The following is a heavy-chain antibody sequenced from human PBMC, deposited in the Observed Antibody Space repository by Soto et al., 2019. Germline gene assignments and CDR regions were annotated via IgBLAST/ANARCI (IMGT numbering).Heavy chain of an antibody. CDR1: GFSLSTSGVG. CDR3: AHGRIAAAYNWFDP. CDR2: IYWDDDK. V-gene: IGHV2-5*02. D-gene: IGHD6-13*01. Sequence: QITLKESGPTLVKPTQTLTLTCTFSGFSLSTSGVGVGWIRQPPGKALEWLALIYWDDDKRYSPSLKSRLTIPKDTAKNQVVLTMTNMDPVDTATYYCAHGRIAAAYNWFDPWGQGTLVTVSS. J-gene: IGHJ5*02.